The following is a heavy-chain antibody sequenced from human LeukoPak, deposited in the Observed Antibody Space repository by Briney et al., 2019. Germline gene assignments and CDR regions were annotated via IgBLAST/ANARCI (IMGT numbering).Heavy chain of an antibody. CDR1: GFTFSSYS. J-gene: IGHJ4*02. CDR3: ARVMSRVVGFDY. V-gene: IGHV3-21*01. Sequence: PGGSLRLSCAAPGFTFSSYSMNWVRQAPGKGLEWVSSISSSSSYIYYADSVKGRFTISRDNAKNSLYLQMNSLRAEDTAVYYCARVMSRVVGFDYWGQGTLVTVSS. CDR2: ISSSSSYI. D-gene: IGHD2-15*01.